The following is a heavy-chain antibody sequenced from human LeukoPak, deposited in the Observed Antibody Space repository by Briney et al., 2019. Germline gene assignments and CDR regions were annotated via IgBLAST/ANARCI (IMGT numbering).Heavy chain of an antibody. V-gene: IGHV3-33*06. CDR1: GITFSNSW. CDR3: AKDGPEIVNAYYYYMDV. D-gene: IGHD5-24*01. Sequence: GGSLRLSCAASGITFSNSWMCWVRQAPGKGLEWVAIIWYDGGNKYYADSVKGRFTISRDNSKNTLFLQMNSLRVEDTAVYYCAKDGPEIVNAYYYYMDVWGKGTTVTVSS. J-gene: IGHJ6*03. CDR2: IWYDGGNK.